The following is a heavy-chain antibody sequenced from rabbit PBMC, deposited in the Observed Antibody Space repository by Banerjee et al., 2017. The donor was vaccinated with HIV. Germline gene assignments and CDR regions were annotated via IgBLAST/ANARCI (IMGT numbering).Heavy chain of an antibody. CDR3: ARAFHGSSGYKL. J-gene: IGHJ4*01. D-gene: IGHD1-1*01. CDR2: IYTGSSGST. Sequence: QSLEESGGDLVKPGASLTLTCTASGFSFSGSYYMYWVRQAPGKGPEWIACIYTGSSGSTYYANWAKGRFTISKTSSTTVTLQMTSLTPADTATYFCARAFHGSSGYKLWGQGTLVTVS. CDR1: GFSFSGSYY. V-gene: IGHV1S40*01.